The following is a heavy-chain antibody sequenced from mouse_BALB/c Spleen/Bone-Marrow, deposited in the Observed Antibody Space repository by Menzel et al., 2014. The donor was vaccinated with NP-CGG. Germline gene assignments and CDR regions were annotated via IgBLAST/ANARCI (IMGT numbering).Heavy chain of an antibody. CDR2: IWTGGGT. V-gene: IGHV2-9-2*01. J-gene: IGHJ2*01. CDR3: VRGVYFDY. Sequence: VKLMESGPGLVSPSQSLSITCTVSGFSLTSYDISWIRQPPGKGLEWLGVIWTGGGTNYNSAFMSRLSVSKDNSKSXVFLKMNSLQTDDTAIYYCVRGVYFDYWGQGTTLAVSS. CDR1: GFSLTSYD.